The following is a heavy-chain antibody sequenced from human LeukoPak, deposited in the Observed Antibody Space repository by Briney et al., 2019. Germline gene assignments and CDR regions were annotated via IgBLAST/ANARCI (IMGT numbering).Heavy chain of an antibody. D-gene: IGHD3-22*01. CDR1: AYTFTSYG. J-gene: IGHJ4*02. V-gene: IGHV1-18*01. Sequence: ASVKVSCTASAYTFTSYGISWVRQAPGQGLEWMGWISAYNGNTNYAQKIQGRVTMTIDTSTSTAYMELRSLRSDDTAAHYCARDRTRPPYYYDNSGYYPIDYWGQGTLVPVSS. CDR3: ARDRTRPPYYYDNSGYYPIDY. CDR2: ISAYNGNT.